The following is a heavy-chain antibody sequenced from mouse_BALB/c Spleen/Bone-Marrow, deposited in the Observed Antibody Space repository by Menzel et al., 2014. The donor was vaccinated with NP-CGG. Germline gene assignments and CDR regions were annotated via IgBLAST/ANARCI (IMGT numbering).Heavy chain of an antibody. J-gene: IGHJ1*01. CDR2: IDPSDSDA. V-gene: IGHV1-69*02. CDR1: GYTFTIYW. Sequence: ESGAELVKPGASVKLSCKASGYTFTIYWMHWVKQRPGQGLEWIGEIDPSDSDANYNQKFKGKATLTVDKSSTTAYMQLSSLTSEDSAVYYCARRNYYGSHYWYFDVWGAGTTVTVSS. D-gene: IGHD1-1*01. CDR3: ARRNYYGSHYWYFDV.